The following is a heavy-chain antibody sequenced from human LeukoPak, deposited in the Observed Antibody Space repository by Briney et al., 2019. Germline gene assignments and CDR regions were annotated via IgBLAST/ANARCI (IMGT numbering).Heavy chain of an antibody. D-gene: IGHD2-2*02. J-gene: IGHJ4*02. V-gene: IGHV3-30*02. Sequence: PGGSLRLSCAASGFTFSSCGMHWVRQAPGKGLEWVAFIRYDGSNKYYADSVKGRFTISRDNSKNTLYLQMNSLRAEDTAVYYCAKDQSYCSSTSCYRAPPGPIDYRGQGTLVTVSS. CDR2: IRYDGSNK. CDR1: GFTFSSCG. CDR3: AKDQSYCSSTSCYRAPPGPIDY.